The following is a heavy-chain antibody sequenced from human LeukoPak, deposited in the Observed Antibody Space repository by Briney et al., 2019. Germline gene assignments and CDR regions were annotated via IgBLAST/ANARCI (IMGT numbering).Heavy chain of an antibody. CDR1: GFTFSSYE. V-gene: IGHV3-48*03. Sequence: GGSLRLSCAASGFTFSSYEMNWVRQAPGKGLEWVSYISSSGSTIYYADSVKGRFTISRDNAKNSLYLQMNSLRAEDTAVYHCAGELHYYYYMDVWGKGTTVTISS. CDR3: AGELHYYYYMDV. J-gene: IGHJ6*03. D-gene: IGHD2-15*01. CDR2: ISSSGSTI.